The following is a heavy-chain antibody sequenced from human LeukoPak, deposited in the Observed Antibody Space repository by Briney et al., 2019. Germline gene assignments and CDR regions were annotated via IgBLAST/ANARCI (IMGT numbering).Heavy chain of an antibody. J-gene: IGHJ4*02. D-gene: IGHD6-13*01. CDR2: ISYDGRDK. CDR1: GFSFSTYA. V-gene: IGHV3-30*04. CDR3: ARDRVRIASYYFDS. Sequence: GGSLRLSCAASGFSFSTYAIHWVRQAPGKGLERVAVISYDGRDKHHVDSVKGRFIISRDNSKNTLYLQMNSLRAEDTAVYYCARDRVRIASYYFDSWGQGTLVTVSS.